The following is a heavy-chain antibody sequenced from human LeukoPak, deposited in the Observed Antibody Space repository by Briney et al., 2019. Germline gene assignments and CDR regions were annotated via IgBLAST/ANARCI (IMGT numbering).Heavy chain of an antibody. CDR3: ARDPWNSSGWYGRTGTHFDY. V-gene: IGHV3-30-3*01. J-gene: IGHJ4*02. Sequence: GRSLRLSCAASGFTFSSYAMHWVRQAPGKGLEWVAVISYDGSNKYYADSVKGRFTISRDNSKNTLYLQMNSLRAEDTAVYYCARDPWNSSGWYGRTGTHFDYWGQGTLVTVSS. CDR2: ISYDGSNK. CDR1: GFTFSSYA. D-gene: IGHD6-19*01.